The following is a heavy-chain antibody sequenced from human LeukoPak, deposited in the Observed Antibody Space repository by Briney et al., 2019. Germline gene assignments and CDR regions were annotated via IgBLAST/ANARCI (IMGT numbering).Heavy chain of an antibody. V-gene: IGHV1-18*04. Sequence: ASVKVSCKASGYTFTDYSIHWVRQAPGQGLEWMGWISAYNGNTNYAQKLQGRVTMTTDTSTSTAYMELRSLRSDDTAVYYCARVSERFGELLGFDYWGQGTLVTVSS. CDR3: ARVSERFGELLGFDY. CDR1: GYTFTDYS. CDR2: ISAYNGNT. J-gene: IGHJ4*02. D-gene: IGHD3-10*01.